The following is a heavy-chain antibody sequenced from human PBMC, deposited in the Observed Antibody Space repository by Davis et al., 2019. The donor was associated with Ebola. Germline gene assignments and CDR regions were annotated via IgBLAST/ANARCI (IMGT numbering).Heavy chain of an antibody. CDR3: ARSHTMIVPWGWFDP. J-gene: IGHJ5*02. CDR2: ISAYNGNT. V-gene: IGHV1-18*04. D-gene: IGHD3-22*01. Sequence: ASVHVSCKASRYSFIRYGLSWVRQAPGQGLEWMGWISAYNGNTNYAQKLQGRVTMTTDTSTSTAYMELRSQTSDDTAVFYCARSHTMIVPWGWFDPWGQGTLVTVSS. CDR1: RYSFIRYG.